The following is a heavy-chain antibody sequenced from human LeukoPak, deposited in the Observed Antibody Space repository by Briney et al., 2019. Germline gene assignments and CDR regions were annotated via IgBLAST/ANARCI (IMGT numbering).Heavy chain of an antibody. J-gene: IGHJ4*02. D-gene: IGHD2-8*01. V-gene: IGHV4-34*01. CDR1: GGSFSGYY. CDR3: ARAARYCTNGVCDGWLDY. CDR2: INHSGST. Sequence: PSETLSLTCAVYGGSFSGYYCSWIRQPPGKGLEWIGEINHSGSTNYNPSLKSRVTISVDTSKNQFSLKLSSVTAADTAVYYCARAARYCTNGVCDGWLDYWGQGTLVTVSS.